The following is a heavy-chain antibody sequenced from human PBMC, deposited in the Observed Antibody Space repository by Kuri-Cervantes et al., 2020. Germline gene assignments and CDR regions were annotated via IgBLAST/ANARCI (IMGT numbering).Heavy chain of an antibody. CDR1: GFTFNTYG. CDR3: ARDTVPAAISYYMDV. V-gene: IGHV3-30*03. CDR2: ISYDGGNK. Sequence: GGSLRLSCAASGFTFNTYGMHWVRQVPGKGLEWVAVISYDGGNKNYADSVKGRFTISRDNSKNTLYLQMNSLRAEDTAVYYCARDTVPAAISYYMDVWGKGTTVTVSS. J-gene: IGHJ6*03. D-gene: IGHD2-2*02.